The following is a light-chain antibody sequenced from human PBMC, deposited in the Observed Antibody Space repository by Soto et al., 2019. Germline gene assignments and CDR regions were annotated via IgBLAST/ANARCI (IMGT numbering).Light chain of an antibody. CDR3: QQYNSYSWT. CDR1: QTISNY. Sequence: DIQMTQSPSSLSASVGDRVTITCRASQTISNYLNWYQQKPGKAPKLLISAASSLQSGVPSRFSGSGSGTEFTLTISSLQPDDFATYYCQQYNSYSWTFGQGTKVDIK. V-gene: IGKV1-16*01. J-gene: IGKJ1*01. CDR2: AAS.